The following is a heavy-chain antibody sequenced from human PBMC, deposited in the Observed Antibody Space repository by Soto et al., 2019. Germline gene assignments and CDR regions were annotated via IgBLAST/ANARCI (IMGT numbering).Heavy chain of an antibody. CDR3: AKEGSRIAAANNNWFDP. D-gene: IGHD6-13*01. CDR2: ISGSGGST. V-gene: IGHV3-23*01. CDR1: GFPFTNAW. Sequence: GGSLRLSCAASGFPFTNAWMSWVRQAPGKGLEWVSAISGSGGSTYYADSVKGRFTISRDNSKNTLYLQMNSLRAEDTAVYYCAKEGSRIAAANNNWFDPWGQGTLVTVSS. J-gene: IGHJ5*02.